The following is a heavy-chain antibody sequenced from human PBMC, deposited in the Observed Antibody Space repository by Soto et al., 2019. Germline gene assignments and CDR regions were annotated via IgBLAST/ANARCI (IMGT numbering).Heavy chain of an antibody. CDR2: TRNKANSYTT. J-gene: IGHJ4*02. Sequence: EVQLVESGGGLVQPGGSLRLSCAGSGITLSDQYMDWVRQAPGKGLEWVGRTRNKANSYTTEYAPSVKGRLTISRDDSKNSLYLQMNSLTTEDTAMYYCARDWSHCSGGNCYSRFDYWGQGTLVTVFS. D-gene: IGHD2-15*01. CDR1: GITLSDQY. V-gene: IGHV3-72*01. CDR3: ARDWSHCSGGNCYSRFDY.